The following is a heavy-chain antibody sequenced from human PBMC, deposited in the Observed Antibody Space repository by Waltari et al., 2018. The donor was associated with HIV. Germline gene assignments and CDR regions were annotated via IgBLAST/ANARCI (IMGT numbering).Heavy chain of an antibody. D-gene: IGHD6-13*01. V-gene: IGHV3-30*18. CDR2: ISYDGSNK. J-gene: IGHJ6*02. CDR3: AKARGYVAAAGKGGGMDV. CDR1: GFTFSSYG. Sequence: QVQLVESGGGVVQPGRSLRLSCAASGFTFSSYGMHWVRQALGKGLEWVAVISYDGSNKYYADPVKGRFTISRDNSKNTLYLQMNSLRAEDTAVYYCAKARGYVAAAGKGGGMDVWGQGTTVTVSS.